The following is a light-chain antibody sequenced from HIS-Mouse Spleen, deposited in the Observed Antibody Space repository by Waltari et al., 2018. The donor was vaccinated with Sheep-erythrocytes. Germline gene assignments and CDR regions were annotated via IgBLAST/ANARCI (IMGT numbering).Light chain of an antibody. CDR1: SSNIGNNY. Sequence: QSVLTQPPSVSAAPGQKVTISCSGSSSNIGNNYVSWYQQLPGTAPKLLIYDINQRPSGIPDRFSGSKSGTSATLGITGLQTGDEADYYCGTWDSSLSAGVFGGGTKLTVL. V-gene: IGLV1-51*01. J-gene: IGLJ2*01. CDR3: GTWDSSLSAGV. CDR2: DIN.